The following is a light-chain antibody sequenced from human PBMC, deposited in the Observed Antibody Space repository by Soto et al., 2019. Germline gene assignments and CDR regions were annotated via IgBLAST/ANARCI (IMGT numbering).Light chain of an antibody. CDR2: AAS. Sequence: DIQMTQSPSSLSASVGDRLTITCRASQSISSYLNWYQQKPGKAPKLLIYAASSLQSGVPSRFSGSGSGTEFTLTISSRQPEDIATYYCQQSYRTPRTFGQATKLEIK. CDR1: QSISSY. CDR3: QQSYRTPRT. J-gene: IGKJ2*01. V-gene: IGKV1-39*01.